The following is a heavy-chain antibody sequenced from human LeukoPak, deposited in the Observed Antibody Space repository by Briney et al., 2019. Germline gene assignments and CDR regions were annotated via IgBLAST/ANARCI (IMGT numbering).Heavy chain of an antibody. Sequence: SETLSLTCTVSGASISSYYWSWIRQPPGKGLEWIGYISDSGSTNYNPSLKSRVTMSVDSSNTEFSLRLNSVTAADTAVYYCARVFRGAVTSNWFHPWGQGTLVTVSS. CDR3: ARVFRGAVTSNWFHP. V-gene: IGHV4-59*01. CDR1: GASISSYY. J-gene: IGHJ5*02. CDR2: ISDSGST. D-gene: IGHD4-17*01.